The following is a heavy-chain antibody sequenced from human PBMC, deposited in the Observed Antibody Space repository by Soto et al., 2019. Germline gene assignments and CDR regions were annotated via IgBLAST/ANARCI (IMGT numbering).Heavy chain of an antibody. CDR3: AIGRIAVAGNPVYFPH. D-gene: IGHD6-19*01. V-gene: IGHV3-66*01. J-gene: IGHJ1*01. CDR1: GFTVSSNY. CDR2: IYSGGST. Sequence: EVQLVESGGGLVQPGGSLRLSGAASGFTVSSNYMSWVRQAPGKGLEWVSVIYSGGSTDYAHSVKGRFTISRDNSKNTRYLQMNSVRAEATAVYYCAIGRIAVAGNPVYFPHWGQGTLVTVS.